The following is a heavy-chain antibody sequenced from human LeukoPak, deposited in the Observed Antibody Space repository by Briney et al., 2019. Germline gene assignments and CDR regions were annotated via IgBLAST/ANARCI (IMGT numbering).Heavy chain of an antibody. Sequence: SETLSLTCTVSGGSISSYYWSWIRQPPGKGLEWIGYIYYSGSTNYNPSLKSRVTISVDTSKNQFSLQLNSVTADDTAVYYCARGFALDFWGQGTMVTVSS. CDR3: ARGFALDF. J-gene: IGHJ3*01. CDR1: GGSISSYY. CDR2: IYYSGST. V-gene: IGHV4-59*12.